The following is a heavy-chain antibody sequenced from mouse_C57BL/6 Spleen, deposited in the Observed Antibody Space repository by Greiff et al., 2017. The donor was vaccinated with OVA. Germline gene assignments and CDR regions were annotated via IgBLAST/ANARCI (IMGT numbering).Heavy chain of an antibody. CDR2: IDPENVDT. J-gene: IGHJ2*01. CDR1: GFNIKDDY. V-gene: IGHV14-4*01. D-gene: IGHD2-14*01. Sequence: EVQLQQSGAELVRPGASVKLSCTASGFNIKDDYMHWVKQRPEQGLEWIGWIDPENVDTEYASKFQGKATITVDTSSNTAYLQLSRLTSEDTAVYYCTTRSTEVHWGQGTTLTVSS. CDR3: TTRSTEVH.